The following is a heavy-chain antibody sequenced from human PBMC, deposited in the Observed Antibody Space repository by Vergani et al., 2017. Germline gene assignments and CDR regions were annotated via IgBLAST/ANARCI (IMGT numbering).Heavy chain of an antibody. CDR3: ARGARIPKKKEWWFDP. V-gene: IGHV4-34*01. D-gene: IGHD2-15*01. CDR1: GGSFSGYY. J-gene: IGHJ5*02. Sequence: QVQLQQWGAGLLKPSETLSLTCAVYGGSFSGYYWSWIRQPPGKGLEWIWEINHSGSTNYNPSLKSRVTISVDSSKKRFSLKLSSVTAADTAVYYCARGARIPKKKEWWFDPWGQGTLVTVSS. CDR2: INHSGST.